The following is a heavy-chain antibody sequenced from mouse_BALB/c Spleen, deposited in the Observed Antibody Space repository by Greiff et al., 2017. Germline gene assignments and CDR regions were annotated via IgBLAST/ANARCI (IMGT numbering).Heavy chain of an antibody. V-gene: IGHV5-17*02. J-gene: IGHJ3*01. CDR3: ARGYGSSERAFAY. CDR1: GFTFSSFG. D-gene: IGHD1-1*01. CDR2: ISSGSSTI. Sequence: EVQLVESGGGLVQPGGSRKLSCAASGFTFSSFGMHWVRQAPEKGLEWVAYISSGSSTIYYADTVKGRFTISTDNPKNTLFLQMTSLRSEDTAMYYCARGYGSSERAFAYWGQGTLVTVSA.